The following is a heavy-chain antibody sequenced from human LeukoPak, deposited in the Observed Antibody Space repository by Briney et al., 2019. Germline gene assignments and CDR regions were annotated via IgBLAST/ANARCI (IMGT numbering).Heavy chain of an antibody. D-gene: IGHD3-22*01. Sequence: SETLSLTCTVPGGSISSYYWSWIRQPAGKGLEWIGRIYTSGSTNYNPSLKSRVTMSVDTSKNQFSLKLSSVTAADTAVYYCARDMGYDSSGYYSYDAFDIWGQGRMDTVSS. CDR3: ARDMGYDSSGYYSYDAFDI. V-gene: IGHV4-4*07. CDR1: GGSISSYY. CDR2: IYTSGST. J-gene: IGHJ3*02.